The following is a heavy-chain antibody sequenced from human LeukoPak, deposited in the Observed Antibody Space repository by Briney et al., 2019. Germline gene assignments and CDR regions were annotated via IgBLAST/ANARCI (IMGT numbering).Heavy chain of an antibody. J-gene: IGHJ4*02. Sequence: GGSLRLSCAASGFTFSSYGMSWVRQAPGKGLEWVSSISGNGGDTYYADSVKGRFTISRDNSKSTLYLQMSSLRAEDTAVYYCARRNSGWPHDYWGQGTLVTVSS. D-gene: IGHD6-19*01. CDR2: ISGNGGDT. CDR3: ARRNSGWPHDY. V-gene: IGHV3-23*01. CDR1: GFTFSSYG.